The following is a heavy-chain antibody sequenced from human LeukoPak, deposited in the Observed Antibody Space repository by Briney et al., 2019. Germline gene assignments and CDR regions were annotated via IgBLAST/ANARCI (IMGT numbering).Heavy chain of an antibody. Sequence: GGSLRLSCTASGFIFSGSWMAWIRQAPGKGLEWVAIIKKDGSEKYYIDSMKGRFTISRDNAKNSLFLQMNSLRAEDTAIYYCTTDTWYSAGHWGQGTLVTVSS. V-gene: IGHV3-7*03. J-gene: IGHJ4*02. CDR3: TTDTWYSAGH. D-gene: IGHD2-15*01. CDR1: GFIFSGSW. CDR2: IKKDGSEK.